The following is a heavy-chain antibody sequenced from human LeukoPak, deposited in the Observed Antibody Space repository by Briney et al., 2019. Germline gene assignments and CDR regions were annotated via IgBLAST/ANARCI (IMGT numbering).Heavy chain of an antibody. V-gene: IGHV3-9*01. Sequence: GRSLRLSCAASGFTFDDYAMHWVRQAPGKGLEWVSGISWNSGSIGYADSVKGRFTISRDNAKNSLYLQMNSLRAEDTALYYCAKIMVPGANNDNLRPYYGMDVWGQGTTVTASS. J-gene: IGHJ6*02. CDR1: GFTFDDYA. D-gene: IGHD3-10*01. CDR3: AKIMVPGANNDNLRPYYGMDV. CDR2: ISWNSGSI.